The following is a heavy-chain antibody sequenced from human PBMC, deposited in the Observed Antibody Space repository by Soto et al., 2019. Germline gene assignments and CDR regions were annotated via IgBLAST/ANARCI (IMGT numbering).Heavy chain of an antibody. CDR2: IIPIIGAP. CDR3: ASVSQTTEWTRGMDV. D-gene: IGHD1-1*01. Sequence: VELEQSGAEVKKPGSSVKVSCTSSGDILSGYTFSWVRQAPGQGLEWMGRIIPIIGAPFSTQKFQARDAFTADISTNTVYMYLRSLSTEDTAVYYCASVSQTTEWTRGMDVWGKVTTVSVSS. V-gene: IGHV1-69*08. J-gene: IGHJ6*04. CDR1: GDILSGYT.